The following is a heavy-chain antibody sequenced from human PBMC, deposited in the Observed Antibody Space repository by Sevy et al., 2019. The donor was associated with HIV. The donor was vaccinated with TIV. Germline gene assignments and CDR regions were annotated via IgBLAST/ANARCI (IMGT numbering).Heavy chain of an antibody. CDR1: GFTFGTYA. CDR2: IGDSGRST. D-gene: IGHD3-3*01. V-gene: IGHV3-23*01. CDR3: ARRPDFGVIIPTGVLDV. Sequence: GGSLRLSCAGSGFTFGTYAMTWVRQAPGKGLQWVSVIGDSGRSTYYADSVQGRVTISRDNYKNTMHLHMNSLRVEDTAKYYCARRPDFGVIIPTGVLDVWGQGTTVTVSS. J-gene: IGHJ6*02.